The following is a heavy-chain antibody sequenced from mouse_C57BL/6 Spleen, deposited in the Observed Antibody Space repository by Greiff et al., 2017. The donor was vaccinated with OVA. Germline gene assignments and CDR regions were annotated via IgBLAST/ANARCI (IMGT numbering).Heavy chain of an antibody. V-gene: IGHV1-64*01. CDR1: GYTFTSYW. CDR2: IHPNSGST. D-gene: IGHD1-1*01. CDR3: AKGVVALDY. Sequence: VQLQQSGAELVKPGASVKLSCTASGYTFTSYWMHWVKQRPGQGLEWIGMIHPNSGSTNYNEKFKSKATLTVDKSSSTTYMHLSSLTSEDSAVYYCAKGVVALDYWGQGTTLTVSS. J-gene: IGHJ2*01.